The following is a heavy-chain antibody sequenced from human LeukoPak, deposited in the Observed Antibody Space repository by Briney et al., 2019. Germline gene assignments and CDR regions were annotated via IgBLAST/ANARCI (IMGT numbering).Heavy chain of an antibody. CDR1: GITLSNYG. J-gene: IGHJ4*02. CDR3: AKRGVVIRVILVGFHKEAYYFDS. V-gene: IGHV3-23*01. Sequence: GGSLRLSCAVSGITLSNYGMSWVRQAPGKGLEWVAGISGSGGGTKYADSVKGRFTISRDNPKNTLYLQMNSLRAEDTAVYSCAKRGVVIRVILVGFHKEAYYFDSWGQGALVTVSS. CDR2: ISGSGGGT. D-gene: IGHD3-22*01.